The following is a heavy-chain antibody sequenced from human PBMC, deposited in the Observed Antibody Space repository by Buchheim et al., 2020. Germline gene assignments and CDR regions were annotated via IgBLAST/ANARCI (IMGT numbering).Heavy chain of an antibody. J-gene: IGHJ4*02. D-gene: IGHD6-13*01. CDR3: ARHTAAAGTTHQADY. CDR1: GYSFTYYW. Sequence: EVQLVQSGAEVKEPGESLKISCKVSGYSFTYYWIGWVRQMPGKGLEWLGIIYPNDSDPRYSPSFQGQVTISADKSISTAYLQWSSLKASDTAIYYCARHTAAAGTTHQADYWGQGNL. CDR2: IYPNDSDP. V-gene: IGHV5-51*01.